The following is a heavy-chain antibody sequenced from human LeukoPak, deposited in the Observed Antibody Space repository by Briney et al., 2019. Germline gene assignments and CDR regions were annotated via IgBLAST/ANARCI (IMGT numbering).Heavy chain of an antibody. D-gene: IGHD3-3*01. J-gene: IGHJ5*02. CDR3: AKVYDSWSGYNWFDP. CDR2: ISGSGSRT. V-gene: IGHV3-23*01. CDR1: GFTFSSYA. Sequence: GGSLRLSCVVSGFTFSSYAMSWVRQAPGKGLEWVSVISGSGSRTYYGDSVKGRFTISRDNSKNTLYLQMNSLRAEDTAVYYCAKVYDSWSGYNWFDPWGQGTLVTVSS.